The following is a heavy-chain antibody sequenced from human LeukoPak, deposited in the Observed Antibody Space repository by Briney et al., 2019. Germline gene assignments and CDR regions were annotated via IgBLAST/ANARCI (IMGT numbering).Heavy chain of an antibody. CDR2: IYYSGST. CDR3: ARQTGTVTMYYFDY. Sequence: KPSETLSLTCTVSGGSISSSNYYWGWIRQPPGKGLEWIGSIYYSGSTYYNPSLKSRVTISVDTSKNQFSLKLSSVTAADTAVYYCARQTGTVTMYYFDYWGQGTLVTVSS. J-gene: IGHJ4*02. V-gene: IGHV4-39*01. CDR1: GGSISSSNYY. D-gene: IGHD4-17*01.